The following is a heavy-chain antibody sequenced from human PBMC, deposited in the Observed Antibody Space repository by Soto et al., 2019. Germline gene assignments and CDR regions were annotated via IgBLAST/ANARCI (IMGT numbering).Heavy chain of an antibody. Sequence: LRLSCAASGFTFIDYAMTWVRQAPGKGLEWVSVISGSAGSTYYADSVKGRFTISRDNSKNMLYLQMNRLRVEDTAVYYCAKEEGSRWYPTDYWGQGTLVTVSS. J-gene: IGHJ4*02. D-gene: IGHD6-13*01. CDR2: ISGSAGST. V-gene: IGHV3-23*01. CDR3: AKEEGSRWYPTDY. CDR1: GFTFIDYA.